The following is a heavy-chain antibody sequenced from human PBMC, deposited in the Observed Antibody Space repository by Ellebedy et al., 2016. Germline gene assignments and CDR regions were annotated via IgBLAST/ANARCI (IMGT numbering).Heavy chain of an antibody. J-gene: IGHJ4*02. CDR2: IYCSGST. CDR1: GGSISSSSYY. Sequence: SETLSLTCTVSGGSISSSSYYWGWIRQPPGKGLEWTGSIYCSGSTYYNPSLKSRVTISVYTSKNQFSLKLSSVTAADTAVYYCARREYSSGWVLRGFDYWGQGTLVTVSS. V-gene: IGHV4-39*01. D-gene: IGHD6-19*01. CDR3: ARREYSSGWVLRGFDY.